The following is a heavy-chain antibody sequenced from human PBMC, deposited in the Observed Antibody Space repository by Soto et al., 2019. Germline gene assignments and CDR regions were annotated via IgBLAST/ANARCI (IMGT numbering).Heavy chain of an antibody. CDR1: GYTFTSYF. CDR2: INPSGGST. V-gene: IGHV1-46*04. J-gene: IGHJ4*02. Sequence: ASVKVSCKASGYTFTSYFMDWVRQAPGQGLEWMGIINPSGGSTHYADSVKGRFTISRDNSKNTQYLQMSSLRADDTALYYCVKGEYYYDSSGYYPFDYWGQGTLVTVSS. CDR3: VKGEYYYDSSGYYPFDY. D-gene: IGHD3-22*01.